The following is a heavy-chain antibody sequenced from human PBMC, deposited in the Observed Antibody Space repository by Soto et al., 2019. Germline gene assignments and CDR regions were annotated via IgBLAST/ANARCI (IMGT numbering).Heavy chain of an antibody. D-gene: IGHD3-22*01. CDR2: IIPMFGTA. Sequence: QVQLVQSGAEVKKPGSSVKVSCKASGGTFSSYAIGWVRQAPGQGLEWMGGIIPMFGTANYAQKFQGRVTITADKSTSTAYMELSSLRSEDTAVYYCAREDYYDSSGYYKGSRNAFDIWGQGTMVIVSS. V-gene: IGHV1-69*06. J-gene: IGHJ3*02. CDR1: GGTFSSYA. CDR3: AREDYYDSSGYYKGSRNAFDI.